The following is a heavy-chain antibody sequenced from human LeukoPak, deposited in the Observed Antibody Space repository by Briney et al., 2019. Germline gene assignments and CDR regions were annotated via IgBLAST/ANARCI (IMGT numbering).Heavy chain of an antibody. V-gene: IGHV4-34*01. CDR1: GGSFSGYY. D-gene: IGHD3-3*01. CDR3: ARTDDYYYMDV. CDR2: INHSGST. Sequence: SETLSPTCAVYGGSFSGYYWSWIRHPPGKGLEWIGEINHSGSTNYNPSLKSRVTISVDTSKNQFSLKLSSVTAADTAVYYCARTDDYYYMDVWGKGTTVTVSS. J-gene: IGHJ6*03.